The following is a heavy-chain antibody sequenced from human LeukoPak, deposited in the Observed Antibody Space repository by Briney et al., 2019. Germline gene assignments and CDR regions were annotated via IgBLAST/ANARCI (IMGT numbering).Heavy chain of an antibody. CDR3: AKVANNFWSGLDY. V-gene: IGHV3-23*01. J-gene: IGHJ4*02. D-gene: IGHD3-3*01. Sequence: GGSLRLSCAASGFTFNTYAMNWVRQAPGKGLEWVSGITTNGDSTYYADSVKGRFTLSRDNSKSTLYLQMNSLRAEDTAIYYCAKVANNFWSGLDYWGQGALVTVSS. CDR1: GFTFNTYA. CDR2: ITTNGDST.